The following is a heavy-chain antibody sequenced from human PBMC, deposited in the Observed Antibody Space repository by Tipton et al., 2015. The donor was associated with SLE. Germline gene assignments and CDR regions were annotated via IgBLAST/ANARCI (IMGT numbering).Heavy chain of an antibody. CDR1: GFTFSDYY. CDR2: ISSSGSTI. CDR3: ARAGGPPYYYYYMDV. D-gene: IGHD2-8*02. J-gene: IGHJ6*03. Sequence: SLRLSCAASGFTFSDYYMSWIRQAPGKGLEWVSYISSSGSTIYYADSVKGRFTISRDNAKNSLYPQMNSLRAEDTAVYYCARAGGPPYYYYYMDVWGKGTTVTVSS. V-gene: IGHV3-11*01.